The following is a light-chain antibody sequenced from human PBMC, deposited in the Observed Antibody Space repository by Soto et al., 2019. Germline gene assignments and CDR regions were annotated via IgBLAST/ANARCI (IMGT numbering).Light chain of an antibody. CDR1: HCDVGGYKY. CDR3: SSYTSTGTL. V-gene: IGLV2-14*01. CDR2: DVT. J-gene: IGLJ1*01. Sequence: SVLAQPASLSWSSGQSLPISLPGTHCDVGGYKYVCWYQQHPGKAPKLMIFDVTNRPSGISTRFSGSKSGNTASLTISGLQADDEADYYCSSYTSTGTLFGTGTKVTVL.